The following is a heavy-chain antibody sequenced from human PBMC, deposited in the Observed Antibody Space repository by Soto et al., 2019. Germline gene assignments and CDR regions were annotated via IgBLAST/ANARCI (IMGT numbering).Heavy chain of an antibody. Sequence: ASVKVSCKASGYTFTGYYMHWVRQAPGQGLEWMGWINPNSGGTNYAQKFQGWVTMTRDASISTAYMELSRLRSDDTAVYYCARAPYYDILTGYYSPEFDYWGQGTLVTVSS. J-gene: IGHJ4*02. CDR2: INPNSGGT. V-gene: IGHV1-2*04. CDR3: ARAPYYDILTGYYSPEFDY. CDR1: GYTFTGYY. D-gene: IGHD3-9*01.